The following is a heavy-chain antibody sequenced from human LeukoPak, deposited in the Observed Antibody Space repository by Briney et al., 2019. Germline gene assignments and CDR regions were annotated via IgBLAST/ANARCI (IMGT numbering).Heavy chain of an antibody. CDR3: ARDRTSDY. J-gene: IGHJ4*02. D-gene: IGHD3/OR15-3a*01. Sequence: GGSLRLSCAASGFTFSSYSISWLRQAPGKGLEWVSSISSSGSYIYYADSVKGRFTISRGNAKNSLYLQMNSLRAEDTAVYYCARDRTSDYWGQGTLVTVSS. CDR2: ISSSGSYI. V-gene: IGHV3-21*01. CDR1: GFTFSSYS.